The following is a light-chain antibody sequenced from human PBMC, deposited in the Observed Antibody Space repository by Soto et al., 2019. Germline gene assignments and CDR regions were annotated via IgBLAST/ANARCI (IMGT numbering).Light chain of an antibody. V-gene: IGKV3-15*01. CDR3: LQYNNWPPWT. CDR2: VAS. Sequence: EIVMTQSPATLSVSPGERATLSCRASQSVSSNLAWYQQKPGQAPRLLIYVASTRATGIPARFSGSGSGTEFTLTLSSLQSEDFAVYYCLQYNNWPPWTFGQGTKVEIK. J-gene: IGKJ1*01. CDR1: QSVSSN.